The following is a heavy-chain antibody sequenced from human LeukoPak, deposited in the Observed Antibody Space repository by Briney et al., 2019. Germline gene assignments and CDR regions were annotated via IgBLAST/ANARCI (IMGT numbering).Heavy chain of an antibody. CDR2: INSDGIST. CDR3: ASGWNYRFDY. J-gene: IGHJ4*02. CDR1: GFTFSSYW. Sequence: PGGSLRLSCAASGFTFSSYWIHWVRQAPGKGLVWVSRINSDGISTSYADSVKGRFTISRDNAKNTLYLQMNSLRAEDTAVYYCASGWNYRFDYWGQGTLVTVSS. D-gene: IGHD1-7*01. V-gene: IGHV3-74*01.